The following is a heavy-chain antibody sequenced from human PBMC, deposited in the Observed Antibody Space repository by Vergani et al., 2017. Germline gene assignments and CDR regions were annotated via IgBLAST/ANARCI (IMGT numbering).Heavy chain of an antibody. V-gene: IGHV4-4*03. CDR1: GGSISTNNW. CDR2: IYHSGNT. D-gene: IGHD3-10*01. Sequence: QVQLQESGPGLVKPPGTLSLTCAVSGGSISTNNWWSWVRQPPGKGLEWIGEIYHSGNTNYNPSLKSRVTISVDNSKNQFSLKLISVTAADTAVYYCARDRGLDGDYHFDYWGQGILVTVSS. J-gene: IGHJ4*02. CDR3: ARDRGLDGDYHFDY.